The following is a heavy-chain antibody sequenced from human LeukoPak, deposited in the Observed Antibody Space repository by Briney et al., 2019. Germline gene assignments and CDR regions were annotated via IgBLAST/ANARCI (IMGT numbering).Heavy chain of an antibody. D-gene: IGHD3-22*01. CDR2: VYYSGST. V-gene: IGHV4-39*01. Sequence: SETLSLTCTVSGGSISSSTTYYWGWIRQPPAKGLEWIGSVYYSGSTYYNPSLKSRVTISVDTSKNQFSLKLRSVTAADTAVYYCARSREYFDSSGYYPLVDYWGQGTLVTVSS. CDR1: GGSISSSTTYY. CDR3: ARSREYFDSSGYYPLVDY. J-gene: IGHJ4*02.